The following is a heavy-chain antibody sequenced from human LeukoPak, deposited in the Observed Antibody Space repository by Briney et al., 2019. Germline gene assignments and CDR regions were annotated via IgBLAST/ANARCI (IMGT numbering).Heavy chain of an antibody. CDR1: GGSISSYY. V-gene: IGHV4-4*07. D-gene: IGHD3-10*01. Sequence: SETLSLTCTVSGGSISSYYWSWIQQPAGKGLEWIGRIYTSGSTNYNPSLKSRVTISVDTSKNQFSLKPSSVTAADTAVHYCARSTWFGELYDYWGQGTLVTVSS. CDR2: IYTSGST. CDR3: ARSTWFGELYDY. J-gene: IGHJ4*02.